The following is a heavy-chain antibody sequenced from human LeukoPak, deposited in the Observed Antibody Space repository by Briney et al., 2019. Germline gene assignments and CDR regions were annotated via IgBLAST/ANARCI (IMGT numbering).Heavy chain of an antibody. D-gene: IGHD6-13*01. J-gene: IGHJ4*02. CDR1: GFTFSSYG. Sequence: GRSLRLSCAASGFTFSSYGMHWVRQAPGKGLEWVAVISYDGSNKYYADSVKGRFTISRDNSKNTLYLQMNSLRAEDTAVYYCARDKGRQLVRVFDYWGQGTLVTVSS. CDR2: ISYDGSNK. V-gene: IGHV3-30*03. CDR3: ARDKGRQLVRVFDY.